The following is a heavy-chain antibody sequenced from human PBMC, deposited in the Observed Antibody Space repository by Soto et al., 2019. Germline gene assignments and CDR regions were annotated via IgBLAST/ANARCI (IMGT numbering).Heavy chain of an antibody. CDR3: AKSLDYGDYIGYFDY. J-gene: IGHJ4*02. D-gene: IGHD4-17*01. V-gene: IGHV3-30*18. Sequence: GGSLRLSCAASGFTFSSYGMHWVRQAPGKGLEWVAVISYDGSNKYYADSVKGRFTISRDNSKNTLYLQMNSLRAEDTAVYYCAKSLDYGDYIGYFDYWGQGTLVTVSS. CDR1: GFTFSSYG. CDR2: ISYDGSNK.